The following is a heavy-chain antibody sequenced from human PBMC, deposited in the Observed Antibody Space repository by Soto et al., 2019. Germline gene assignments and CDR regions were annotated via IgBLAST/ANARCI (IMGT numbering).Heavy chain of an antibody. D-gene: IGHD3-10*01. CDR1: GFTFSSYG. J-gene: IGHJ6*02. V-gene: IGHV3-30*18. CDR3: AKEKSALRCLPRWFGELNPYYYYYGMDV. Sequence: GGSLRLSCAASGFTFSSYGMHWVRQAPGKGLAWVAVISYDGGNIYYADSVKGRFTISGDNSKNTLYLQMNSLRAEETAVYYCAKEKSALRCLPRWFGELNPYYYYYGMDVWGQGTTVTVSS. CDR2: ISYDGGNI.